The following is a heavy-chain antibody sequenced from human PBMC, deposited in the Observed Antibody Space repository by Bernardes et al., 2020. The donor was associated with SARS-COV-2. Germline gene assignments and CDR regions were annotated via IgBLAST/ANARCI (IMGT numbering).Heavy chain of an antibody. V-gene: IGHV1-18*01. CDR2: ISADNGTT. D-gene: IGHD5-18*01. CDR3: ATVVGYSYGGGWFDP. J-gene: IGHJ5*02. Sequence: DSCKASGYTFTSYGMSWVRQAPGQGLEWMGWISADNGTTTYAQKFQGRVTMTTDTSTSTAYMELRSLRSDDTAVYYCATVVGYSYGGGWFDPWGQGTLVTGSS. CDR1: GYTFTSYG.